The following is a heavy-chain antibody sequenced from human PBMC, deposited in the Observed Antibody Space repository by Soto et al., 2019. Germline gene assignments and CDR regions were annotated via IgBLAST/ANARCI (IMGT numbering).Heavy chain of an antibody. V-gene: IGHV3-48*04. CDR3: ARDQTPSPLITIFGVVIPIHPSHLDY. Sequence: QPGGSLRLSCAASGFTFRNYPMSWVRQPPGKGLKWVSLVSLTTGTKYYADSVKGRFTISRDNAKNSLYLQMNSLRAEDTAVYYCARDQTPSPLITIFGVVIPIHPSHLDYWGQGTLVTVSS. CDR2: VSLTTGTK. J-gene: IGHJ4*02. D-gene: IGHD3-3*01. CDR1: GFTFRNYP.